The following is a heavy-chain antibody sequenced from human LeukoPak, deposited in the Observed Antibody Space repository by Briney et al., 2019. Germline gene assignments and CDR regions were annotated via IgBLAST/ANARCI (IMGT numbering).Heavy chain of an antibody. CDR1: GGSFSGYY. D-gene: IGHD2-2*01. J-gene: IGHJ5*02. V-gene: IGHV4-34*01. CDR2: SNHSGST. Sequence: SETLSLTCAVYGGSFSGYYWSWIRQPPRKGLEWIGESNHSGSTNYNPSPKSRVTISVDTSKNQFSLKLSSVTAADTAVYYCARGEDIVVVPAAMRFDPWGQGTLVTVSS. CDR3: ARGEDIVVVPAAMRFDP.